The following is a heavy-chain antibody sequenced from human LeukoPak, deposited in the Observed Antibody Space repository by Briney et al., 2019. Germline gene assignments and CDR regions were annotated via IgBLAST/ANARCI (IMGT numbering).Heavy chain of an antibody. CDR3: ARDGGSGSYPYYYYYYMDV. Sequence: GGSLRLSCAASGFTFSSYSMNWVRQAPGKGLEWVSYISSSSSTIYYADSVKGRFTISRDNAKNSLYLQMNSLRAEDTAVYYCARDGGSGSYPYYYYYYMDVWGKGTTVTVSS. CDR2: ISSSSSTI. V-gene: IGHV3-48*01. CDR1: GFTFSSYS. D-gene: IGHD3-10*01. J-gene: IGHJ6*03.